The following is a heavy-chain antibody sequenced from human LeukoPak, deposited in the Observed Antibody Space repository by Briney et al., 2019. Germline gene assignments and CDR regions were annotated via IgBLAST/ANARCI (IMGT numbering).Heavy chain of an antibody. V-gene: IGHV4-4*07. J-gene: IGHJ4*02. CDR2: IHTSGST. CDR3: ARDPEGNGYYFDY. D-gene: IGHD3-3*01. Sequence: PSETLSLTCTVSGGSTSNYFCTWLRQSAGKGLEWIGRIHTSGSTNYNPSLKTRVSMSVDTSKNQFSLKLSSVTAADTALYYCARDPEGNGYYFDYWGQGALVTVSS. CDR1: GGSTSNYF.